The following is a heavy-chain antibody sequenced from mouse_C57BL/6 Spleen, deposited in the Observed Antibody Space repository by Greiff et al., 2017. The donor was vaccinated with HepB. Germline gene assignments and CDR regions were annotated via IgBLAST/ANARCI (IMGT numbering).Heavy chain of an antibody. CDR1: GYTFTSYW. J-gene: IGHJ2*01. V-gene: IGHV1-59*01. CDR3: ARTETMITRGYYFDY. D-gene: IGHD2-4*01. CDR2: IDPSDSYT. Sequence: QVQLKQSGAELVRPGTSVKLSCKASGYTFTSYWMHWVKQRPGQGLEWIGVIDPSDSYTNYNQKFKGKATLTVDTSSSTAYMQLSSLTSEDSAVYYCARTETMITRGYYFDYWGQGTTLTVSS.